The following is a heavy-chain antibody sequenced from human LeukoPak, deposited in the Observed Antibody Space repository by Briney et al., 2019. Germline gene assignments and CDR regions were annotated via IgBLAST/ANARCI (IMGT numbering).Heavy chain of an antibody. CDR2: IYDSGST. V-gene: IGHV4-59*11. CDR1: GVSLSNHY. D-gene: IGHD3-16*01. CDR3: ARGRIGGPKAPFDY. Sequence: PSATLSLTCTGSGVSLSNHYWSWIRPPPGKGLEWIRHIYDSGSTTYNPSLKGRVTMSVDTSKNQFSLNLSSVTAADTAVYYCARGRIGGPKAPFDYWGQGTLVTVSS. J-gene: IGHJ4*02.